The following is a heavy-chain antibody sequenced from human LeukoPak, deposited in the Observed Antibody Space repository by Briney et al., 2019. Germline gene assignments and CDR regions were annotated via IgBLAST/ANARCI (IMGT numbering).Heavy chain of an antibody. D-gene: IGHD6-19*01. CDR1: GVSISSYY. CDR3: ARESYSSGWYKDY. Sequence: PSETLSLTCAVSGVSISSYYWSWIRQPAGMGLEWIGRIYSSGSTNYNPSLKSRVTMSVDTSKNQFSLNLSSLTAADTAFYYCARESYSSGWYKDYWGQGILVTVSS. CDR2: IYSSGST. V-gene: IGHV4-4*07. J-gene: IGHJ4*02.